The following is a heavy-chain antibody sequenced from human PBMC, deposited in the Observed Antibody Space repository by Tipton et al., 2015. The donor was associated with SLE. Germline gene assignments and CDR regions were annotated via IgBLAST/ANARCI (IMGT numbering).Heavy chain of an antibody. CDR1: GFTFRSYG. CDR2: IRYDGSNK. J-gene: IGHJ5*02. V-gene: IGHV3-30*02. Sequence: SLRLSCAASGFTFRSYGMYWVRQAPGKGLEWVAFIRYDGSNKYYADSVKGRFTISRDNSKNRRYLQMNSLRDEDTAVYYCPLTVTRDWFDPWGQGTLVTVSA. D-gene: IGHD4-17*01. CDR3: PLTVTRDWFDP.